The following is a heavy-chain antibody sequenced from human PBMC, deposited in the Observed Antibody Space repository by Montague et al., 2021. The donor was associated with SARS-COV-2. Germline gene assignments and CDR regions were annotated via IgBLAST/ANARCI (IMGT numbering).Heavy chain of an antibody. D-gene: IGHD5-12*01. Sequence: SLRLSCAASGFTFSDDYMSWIRQAPGKGLEWVSHISSSSRDIKYADSVKGRFTISRDNVESSLYLQMNSLRGEDTAVYYCARGRRVVATGSHYGMDVWGPGTTVIVSS. V-gene: IGHV3-11*05. J-gene: IGHJ6*02. CDR3: ARGRRVVATGSHYGMDV. CDR2: ISSSSRDI. CDR1: GFTFSDDY.